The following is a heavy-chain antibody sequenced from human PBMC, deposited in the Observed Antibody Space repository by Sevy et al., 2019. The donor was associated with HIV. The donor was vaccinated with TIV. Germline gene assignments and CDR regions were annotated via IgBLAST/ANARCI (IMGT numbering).Heavy chain of an antibody. J-gene: IGHJ4*02. Sequence: GALRLSCAASGFRFSSFSMNWVRQAPGKGLEWVSYITSSSSTIFYAASVKGRFTISRDNAKNSLYLQMSSLRDEDTAVYYCARAQADYGDFGGHFDHWGQGSLVTVSS. CDR2: ITSSSSTI. V-gene: IGHV3-48*02. CDR3: ARAQADYGDFGGHFDH. D-gene: IGHD4-17*01. CDR1: GFRFSSFS.